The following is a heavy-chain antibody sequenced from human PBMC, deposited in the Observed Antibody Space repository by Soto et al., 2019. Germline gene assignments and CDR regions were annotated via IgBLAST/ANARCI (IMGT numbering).Heavy chain of an antibody. CDR2: ISSSSSYI. V-gene: IGHV3-21*01. J-gene: IGHJ4*02. CDR1: GFTFSSYS. D-gene: IGHD6-19*01. CDR3: ARDPGSGWYPKYDY. Sequence: EVQLVESGGGLVKPGGSLRLSCAASGFTFSSYSMNWFRQAPGKGLEWVSSISSSSSYIYYADSVKGRFTISRDNAKNSLYLQMNSLRAEDTAVYYCARDPGSGWYPKYDYWGQGTLVTVSS.